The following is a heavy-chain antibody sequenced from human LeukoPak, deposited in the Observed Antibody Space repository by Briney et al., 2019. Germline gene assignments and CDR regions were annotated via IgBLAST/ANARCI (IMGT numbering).Heavy chain of an antibody. V-gene: IGHV4-59*01. Sequence: SETLSLTCTVSGGSISSYYWSWIRQPPGKGLEWIGYIYYSGSTSYNPSLKSRVTISVDTSKNQFSLKLSSVTAAHTAVYYCARVVGHGGDRYHYGMDVWGQGTTVTVSS. CDR1: GGSISSYY. CDR2: IYYSGST. J-gene: IGHJ6*02. CDR3: ARVVGHGGDRYHYGMDV. D-gene: IGHD2-21*02.